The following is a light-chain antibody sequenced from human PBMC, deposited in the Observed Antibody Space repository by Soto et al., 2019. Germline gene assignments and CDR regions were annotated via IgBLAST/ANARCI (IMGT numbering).Light chain of an antibody. CDR2: EVS. Sequence: QSALTQPPSASGSPGQSVTISCNGTSSDVGGYNYVSWYQYPPGKGPKLMIYEVSKRPSGVPNRFSGSKSGNTASLTVSGLQAEDEADYYCSSYTGSNNYVFGTGTKVTVL. CDR1: SSDVGGYNY. CDR3: SSYTGSNNYV. V-gene: IGLV2-8*01. J-gene: IGLJ1*01.